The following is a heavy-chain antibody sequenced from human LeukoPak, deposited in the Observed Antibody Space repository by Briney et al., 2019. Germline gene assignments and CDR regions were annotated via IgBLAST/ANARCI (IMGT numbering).Heavy chain of an antibody. J-gene: IGHJ6*03. Sequence: GGSLRLSCAVSGSNISNSFINWVRQAPGKGLEWVSIIYSGGTTHYADSVRGRFTVSRDFSQNTLYLQMDSLRADDTAVYYCAGGYWNPTSGFYYYYLDVWGRGTTVIVSS. V-gene: IGHV3-53*01. CDR1: GSNISNSF. D-gene: IGHD1-1*01. CDR3: AGGYWNPTSGFYYYYLDV. CDR2: IYSGGTT.